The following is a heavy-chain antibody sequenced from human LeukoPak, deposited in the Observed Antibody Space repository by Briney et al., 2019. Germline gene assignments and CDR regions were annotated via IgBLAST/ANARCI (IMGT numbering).Heavy chain of an antibody. Sequence: SETLSLTCTVSGGSISSYYWSWIRQPPGKGLEWIGYFYYSGSTNYNPSLKSRVTISVDTSKNQFSLKLSSVTAADTAVYYCARVAAAAGNPIDYWGQGTLVTVSS. J-gene: IGHJ4*02. CDR2: FYYSGST. CDR3: ARVAAAAGNPIDY. D-gene: IGHD6-13*01. V-gene: IGHV4-59*01. CDR1: GGSISSYY.